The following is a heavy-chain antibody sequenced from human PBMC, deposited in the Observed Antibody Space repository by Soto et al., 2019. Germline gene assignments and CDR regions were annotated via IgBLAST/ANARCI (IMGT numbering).Heavy chain of an antibody. V-gene: IGHV3-23*01. CDR1: GFTFSIYA. CDR2: ISSSGGST. CDR3: AKETSGWYPNYFDY. Sequence: PGGSLRLSCAASGFTFSIYAMSWVRQAPGKGLEWVSAISSSGGSTNYADSVKGRFTISRDNSKNTLYLQMNTLRAEDTAVYYCAKETSGWYPNYFDYWGQGTLVTVSS. D-gene: IGHD6-19*01. J-gene: IGHJ4*02.